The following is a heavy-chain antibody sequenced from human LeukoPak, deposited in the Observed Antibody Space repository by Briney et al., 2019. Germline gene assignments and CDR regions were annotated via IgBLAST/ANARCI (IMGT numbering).Heavy chain of an antibody. J-gene: IGHJ4*02. CDR2: FDPEDGET. CDR1: GCTLTELS. Sequence: ASVKVSCKVSGCTLTELSMHWVRQAPGKGLEWMGGFDPEDGETIYAQKFQGRVTMTEDTSTDTAYMELSSLRSEDTAVYYCATGPYTVTHVHYRYWGQGTLVTVSS. D-gene: IGHD4-17*01. V-gene: IGHV1-24*01. CDR3: ATGPYTVTHVHYRY.